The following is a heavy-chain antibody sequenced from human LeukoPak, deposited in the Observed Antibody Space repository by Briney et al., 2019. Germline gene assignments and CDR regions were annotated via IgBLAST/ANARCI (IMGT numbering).Heavy chain of an antibody. J-gene: IGHJ4*02. CDR1: VYTFTSYY. CDR2: INPSGGST. V-gene: IGHV1-46*01. Sequence: ASVKVSCKASVYTFTSYYMHWVRQAPRQGLEWMGIINPSGGSTSYAQKFQGRVTMTRDTSTSTVYMELSSLRSEDTAVYYCARDCRGGDCYSEPFDYWGQGTLVTVSS. CDR3: ARDCRGGDCYSEPFDY. D-gene: IGHD2-21*02.